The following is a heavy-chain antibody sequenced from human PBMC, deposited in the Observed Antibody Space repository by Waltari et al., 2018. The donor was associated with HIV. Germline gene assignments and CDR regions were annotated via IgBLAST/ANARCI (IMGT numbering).Heavy chain of an antibody. J-gene: IGHJ4*02. CDR2: SYYSGRT. CDR3: AKHMTALVPFDY. V-gene: IGHV4-39*01. Sequence: QLQLQESGPGLVKPSETLSLTCSVSGASISSSSYYWGWFRQPPGKGLEWMGSSYYSGRTYYNPSLKRRVTMSVDTSQNQFSLNLNSVTAADTAVYFCAKHMTALVPFDYWGQGTLVTVSS. D-gene: IGHD5-18*01. CDR1: GASISSSSYY.